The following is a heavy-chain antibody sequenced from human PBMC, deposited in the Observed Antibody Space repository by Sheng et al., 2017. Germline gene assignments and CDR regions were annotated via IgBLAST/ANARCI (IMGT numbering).Heavy chain of an antibody. V-gene: IGHV3-33*01. D-gene: IGHD3-9*01. CDR1: GFTFSSYG. Sequence: QVQLVESGGGVVQPGRSLRLSCVASGFTFSSYGMHWVRQAPGKGLEWVAVIWYDGSNKYYADSVKGRFTISRDNSKNTLYLQMNSLRAEDTAVYYCARAFDWLVGAFDYWGQGTLVTVSS. J-gene: IGHJ4*02. CDR2: IWYDGSNK. CDR3: ARAFDWLVGAFDY.